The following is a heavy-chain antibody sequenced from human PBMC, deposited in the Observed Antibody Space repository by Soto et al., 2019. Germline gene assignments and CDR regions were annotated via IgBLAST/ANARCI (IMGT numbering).Heavy chain of an antibody. V-gene: IGHV1-3*01. D-gene: IGHD5-18*01. CDR2: INAGNGNT. CDR1: GYTFTSYA. CDR3: AATRTLSWIQLRPHFDY. Sequence: ASVKVSCKVSGYTFTSYAMHWVRQAPGQRLEWMGWINAGNGNTKYSQKFQGRVTITRDTSASTAYMELSSLRSEDTAVYYCAATRTLSWIQLRPHFDYWGQGTLVTVSS. J-gene: IGHJ4*02.